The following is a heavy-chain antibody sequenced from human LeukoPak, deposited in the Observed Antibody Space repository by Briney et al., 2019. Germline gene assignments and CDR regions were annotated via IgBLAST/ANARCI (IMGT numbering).Heavy chain of an antibody. CDR1: GGSFSVYY. CDR2: INHSGST. Sequence: SETLSLTCAVYGGSFSVYYWSWIRQPPGKGLEWIGEINHSGSTNYNPSLKSRVTISVDTSKNQFSLKLSSVTAADTAVYYCARDRIKQQRTYSQTFDYWGQGTLVTVSS. CDR3: ARDRIKQQRTYSQTFDY. V-gene: IGHV4-34*01. J-gene: IGHJ4*02. D-gene: IGHD6-13*01.